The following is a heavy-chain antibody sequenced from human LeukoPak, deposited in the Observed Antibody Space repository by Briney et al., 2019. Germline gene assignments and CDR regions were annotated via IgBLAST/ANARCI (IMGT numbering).Heavy chain of an antibody. CDR2: ISAYNGNT. D-gene: IGHD4-17*01. V-gene: IGHV1-18*01. CDR3: ARGYGDSTSVYFDY. J-gene: IGHJ4*02. CDR1: GYTFTSYG. Sequence: ASVKVSCKASGYTFTSYGISWVRQAPGQGLEWMGWISAYNGNTNYAQKFQGRVTITADKSTSTAYMELSSLRSEDTAVYYCARGYGDSTSVYFDYWGQGTLVTVSS.